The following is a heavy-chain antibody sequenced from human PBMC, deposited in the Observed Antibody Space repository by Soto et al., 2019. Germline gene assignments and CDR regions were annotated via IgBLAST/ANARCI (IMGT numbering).Heavy chain of an antibody. CDR2: INPNSGGT. CDR3: ARDLITMIVVVPTFDY. V-gene: IGHV1-2*02. D-gene: IGHD3-22*01. Sequence: ASVKVSCKASGYTFTGYYMHWVRQAPGQGLEWMGWINPNSGGTNYAQKFQGRVTMTRDTSISTAYMELSRLRSDDTAVYYCARDLITMIVVVPTFDYWGQGTLVTVSS. CDR1: GYTFTGYY. J-gene: IGHJ4*02.